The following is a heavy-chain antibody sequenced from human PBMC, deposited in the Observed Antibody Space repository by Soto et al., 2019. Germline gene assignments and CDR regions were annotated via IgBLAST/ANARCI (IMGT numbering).Heavy chain of an antibody. J-gene: IGHJ4*02. CDR2: IYYSGST. D-gene: IGHD6-13*01. CDR1: GGSISSSSYY. V-gene: IGHV4-39*07. CDR3: ASRGGVAAALWGY. Sequence: QLQLQESGPGLVKPSETLSLTCTVSGGSISSSSYYWGWIRQPPGKGLEWIGSIYYSGSTYYKPSSKRGAPMHVDTSTNTCSLTLRCVTAADTAVYYCASRGGVAAALWGYWGQGALVTVSS.